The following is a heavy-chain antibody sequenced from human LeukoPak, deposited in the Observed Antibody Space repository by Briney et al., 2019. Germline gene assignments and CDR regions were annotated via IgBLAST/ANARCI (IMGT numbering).Heavy chain of an antibody. V-gene: IGHV3-23*01. CDR3: AKDGLGCSGGSCYFDY. J-gene: IGHJ4*02. D-gene: IGHD2-15*01. CDR2: ISGSGGDK. CDR1: GFTFSTYA. Sequence: GGSLRLSCAASGFTFSTYAMSWARQAPGKGLEWVSAISGSGGDKYYADSVKGRFTISRDNSKNTLYLQINSLRAEDTAVYYCAKDGLGCSGGSCYFDYWGQGTLVTVSS.